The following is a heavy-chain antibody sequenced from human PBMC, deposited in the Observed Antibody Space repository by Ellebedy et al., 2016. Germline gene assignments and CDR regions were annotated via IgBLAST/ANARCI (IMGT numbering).Heavy chain of an antibody. V-gene: IGHV3-23*01. Sequence: GESLKISXAASGFTFSSYAMSWVRQAPGKGLEWVSAISGSGGSTYYADSVKGRFTISSDNSKNTLYLQMNSLRAEDTAVYYCATPPKMATIFGGAFDIWGQGTMVTVSS. J-gene: IGHJ3*02. CDR3: ATPPKMATIFGGAFDI. D-gene: IGHD5-24*01. CDR2: ISGSGGST. CDR1: GFTFSSYA.